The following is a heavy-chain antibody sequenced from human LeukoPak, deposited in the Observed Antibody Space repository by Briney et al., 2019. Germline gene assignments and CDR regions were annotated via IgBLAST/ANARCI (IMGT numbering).Heavy chain of an antibody. J-gene: IGHJ4*02. V-gene: IGHV4-38-2*01. CDR2: ISRSGTT. CDR3: ASPGKYDNSPIDY. Sequence: PSETLSLTCAVSGYSISSGFYWGWIRQPPGKGLEWFGSISRSGTTAYNPSLQSRATISVDTSKNQCSLKLSSVTATDAAVYYCASPGKYDNSPIDYWGPGTLVTVSS. D-gene: IGHD1-1*01. CDR1: GYSISSGFY.